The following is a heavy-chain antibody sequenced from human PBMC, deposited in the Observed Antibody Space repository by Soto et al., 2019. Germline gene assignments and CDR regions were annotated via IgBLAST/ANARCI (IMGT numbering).Heavy chain of an antibody. V-gene: IGHV3-33*08. CDR2: IWYDESHR. CDR1: GFSFSSYG. D-gene: IGHD2-15*01. Sequence: QVRLVESGGGVVQPGRSLRLSCAASGFSFSSYGMHWVRQAPGKGLEWVAVIWYDESHRYFADSVKGRFTIPRDSSKKTLYLQMSSLRAEDTAVYYCARDSSGGDAYPDYWGQGTQVTVSS. CDR3: ARDSSGGDAYPDY. J-gene: IGHJ4*02.